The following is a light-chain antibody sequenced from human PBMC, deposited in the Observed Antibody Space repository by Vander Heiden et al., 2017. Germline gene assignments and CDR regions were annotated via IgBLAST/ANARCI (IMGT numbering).Light chain of an antibody. CDR3: GTWDSSLSAVV. CDR1: SSNIGNNY. Sequence: QSVLTQPPSVPAAPGQKVTISCSGRSSNIGNNYVSWYQQLPGTAPKLLIYDNNKRPSGIPDRFSGSKSGTSATLGITGLQTGDEADYYCGTWDSSLSAVVFGGGTKLTVL. V-gene: IGLV1-51*01. CDR2: DNN. J-gene: IGLJ2*01.